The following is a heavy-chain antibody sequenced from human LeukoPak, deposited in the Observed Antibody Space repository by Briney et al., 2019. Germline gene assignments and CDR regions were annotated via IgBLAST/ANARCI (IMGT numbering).Heavy chain of an antibody. J-gene: IGHJ4*02. CDR3: AKDLDDILTGYYGFDY. D-gene: IGHD3-9*01. CDR1: GFTFSSYA. V-gene: IGHV3-23*01. Sequence: GSLRLSCAASGFTFSSYAMSWVRQASGKGLEWGSVISGTAYSTYQADSVKGRFTISRDNSKNTLYLQMNSLRAEDTALYYCAKDLDDILTGYYGFDYWGQGALVTVSS. CDR2: ISGTAYST.